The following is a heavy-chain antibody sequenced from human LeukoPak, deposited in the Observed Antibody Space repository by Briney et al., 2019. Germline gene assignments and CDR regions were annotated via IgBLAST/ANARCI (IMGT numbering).Heavy chain of an antibody. J-gene: IGHJ3*02. V-gene: IGHV3-30*02. CDR1: GFTFSSYD. CDR2: IRYDGSNK. D-gene: IGHD3-9*01. CDR3: AKALLRYFDWLLFGDAFDI. Sequence: GGSLRLSCAASGFTFSSYDIHWVRQAPGKGLEWVTFIRYDGSNKYYGDSVKGRFTISRDNSKNTLYLQMNSLRAEDTAVYYCAKALLRYFDWLLFGDAFDIWGQGTMVTVSS.